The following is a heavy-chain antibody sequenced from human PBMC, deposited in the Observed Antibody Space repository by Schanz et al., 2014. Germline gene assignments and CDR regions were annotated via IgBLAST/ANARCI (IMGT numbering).Heavy chain of an antibody. J-gene: IGHJ4*02. CDR2: ITGASDHI. Sequence: EVQLLESGGGLIQPGGSLRLSCAASGFIFGSSVMAWVRQAPGKGLEWVSGITGASDHIDYAESVKGRFTISRDKSKNTLYLQMDSLRAEDTAVYFCAKKVPAYNPFDSWGQGTLVTVSS. V-gene: IGHV3-23*01. CDR1: GFIFGSSV. CDR3: AKKVPAYNPFDS. D-gene: IGHD1-1*01.